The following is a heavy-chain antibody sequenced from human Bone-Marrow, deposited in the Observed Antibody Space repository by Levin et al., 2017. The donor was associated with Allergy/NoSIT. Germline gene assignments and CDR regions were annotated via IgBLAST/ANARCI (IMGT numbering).Heavy chain of an antibody. CDR3: VRGLPDY. CDR2: INSSSGTI. J-gene: IGHJ4*02. CDR1: GFTFSSYS. Sequence: GGSLRLSCATSGFTFSSYSMNWVRQAPGKGLEWVSYINSSSGTIYYVDSVKCRFTISRDNAKKSLYLQMSSLRVEDTAVYYCVRGLPDYWGQGTLVTVSS. V-gene: IGHV3-48*01.